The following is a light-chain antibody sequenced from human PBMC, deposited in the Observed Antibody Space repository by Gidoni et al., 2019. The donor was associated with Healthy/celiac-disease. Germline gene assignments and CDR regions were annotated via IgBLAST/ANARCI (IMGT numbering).Light chain of an antibody. CDR1: SSDVGSYNL. Sequence: QSALTQPASVSGSPGQSIPISCTGTSSDVGSYNLVSWYQHHPGKAPKLMIYEVSKRPSGVSNRFSGSKSGNTASLTISGLQAEDEADYYCCSYAGSSTLNVVFGGGTKLTVL. J-gene: IGLJ2*01. V-gene: IGLV2-23*02. CDR2: EVS. CDR3: CSYAGSSTLNVV.